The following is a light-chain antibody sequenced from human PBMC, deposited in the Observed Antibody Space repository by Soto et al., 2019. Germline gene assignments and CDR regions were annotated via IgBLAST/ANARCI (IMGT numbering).Light chain of an antibody. CDR2: GAS. Sequence: EVVMTQSPATLSVSRGDGDALSCRASQGVGRNLAWYQQKPGQAPRLLVYGASTRATGVPARFSGSGSGTEFTLTISSLGSEDFAVYYCQQYNKWPLTFGQGTKVEI. J-gene: IGKJ1*01. CDR1: QGVGRN. CDR3: QQYNKWPLT. V-gene: IGKV3-15*01.